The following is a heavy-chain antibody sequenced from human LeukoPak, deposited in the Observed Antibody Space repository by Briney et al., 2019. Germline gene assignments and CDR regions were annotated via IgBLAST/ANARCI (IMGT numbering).Heavy chain of an antibody. J-gene: IGHJ4*02. CDR2: ISDKGTT. CDR3: ARRDAGWNYCDH. V-gene: IGHV4-59*11. Sequence: SETLSLTCAVSGVSINSHYWSWIRQSPGRGLEWIGHISDKGTTEYNPSLKSRVIISADTSKNHLSLNLTSVLAADTAIYYCARRDAGWNYCDHWGQGILVTVSP. D-gene: IGHD6-19*01. CDR1: GVSINSHY.